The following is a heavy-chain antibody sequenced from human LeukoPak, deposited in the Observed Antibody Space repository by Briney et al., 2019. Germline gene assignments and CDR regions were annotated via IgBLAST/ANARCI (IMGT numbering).Heavy chain of an antibody. J-gene: IGHJ4*02. Sequence: ASVKVSCKTSGCTFTDYYMHWVRQAPGQGLEWMAWINPKNGGTNVAQQFQGRVTMTRDTSISTAYMELSRLRSDDTAVYYCASLHRDSSSWYSFDSWGQGTLVTVSS. CDR2: INPKNGGT. V-gene: IGHV1-2*02. D-gene: IGHD6-13*01. CDR1: GCTFTDYY. CDR3: ASLHRDSSSWYSFDS.